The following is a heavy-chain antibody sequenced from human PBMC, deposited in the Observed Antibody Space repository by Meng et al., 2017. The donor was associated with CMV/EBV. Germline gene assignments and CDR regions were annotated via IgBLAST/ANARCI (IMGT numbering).Heavy chain of an antibody. V-gene: IGHV1-2*02. CDR3: VRDNDWGADY. J-gene: IGHJ4*02. D-gene: IGHD3-16*01. Sequence: VQVVAYGSEDETPGASSAISSKTSVYSFSDHYLHWVRQATGQGLECMGWLHPNSGGTNYAQNFQGRVTMTRDTSISTTYMELSSLTSDDTAIYSCVRDNDWGADYWGQGTLVTVSS. CDR2: LHPNSGGT. CDR1: VYSFSDHY.